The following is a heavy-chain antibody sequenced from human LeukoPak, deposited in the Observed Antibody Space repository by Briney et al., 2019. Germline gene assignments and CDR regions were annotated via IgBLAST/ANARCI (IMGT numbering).Heavy chain of an antibody. V-gene: IGHV4-4*07. CDR1: GGSISSYY. D-gene: IGHD1-26*01. CDR2: IYTSGST. J-gene: IGHJ3*02. CDR3: ARDLGVGATSAFDI. Sequence: SETLSLTCTVSGGSISSYYWSWIRQPAGKGLEWIGRIYTSGSTNYNPSLKSRVTMSVDTSKNQFSLKLSSVTAADTAVYYCARDLGVGATSAFDIWGQGTLVTVSS.